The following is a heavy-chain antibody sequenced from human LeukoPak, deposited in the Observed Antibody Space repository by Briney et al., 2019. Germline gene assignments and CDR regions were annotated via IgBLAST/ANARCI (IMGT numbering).Heavy chain of an antibody. V-gene: IGHV3-33*06. Sequence: GGSLRLSCAASGFTFSSYGMHWVRQAPGKGLEWVAVIWYDGSNIYYADSVRGRFTISRDNSKNTLFLQMNGLRAEDTAVYYCAKDGDTGTAYYYYYMHVWGKGTTVTVSS. CDR3: AKDGDTGTAYYYYYMHV. J-gene: IGHJ6*03. CDR1: GFTFSSYG. CDR2: IWYDGSNI. D-gene: IGHD1-7*01.